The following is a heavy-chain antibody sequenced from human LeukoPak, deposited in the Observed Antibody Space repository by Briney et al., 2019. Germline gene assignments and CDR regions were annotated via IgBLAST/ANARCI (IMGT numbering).Heavy chain of an antibody. Sequence: ASVKVSCKTSGYMFTVYYLHWVRQAPGQGLEWMGMISPTGGTTRFSQKYQGRITMTRDMSTSTVYMDLSSLRSEDTAVYYCAREMRSSKALDYWGQGTLVTVSS. CDR1: GYMFTVYY. V-gene: IGHV1-46*01. CDR2: ISPTGGTT. D-gene: IGHD2/OR15-2a*01. CDR3: AREMRSSKALDY. J-gene: IGHJ4*02.